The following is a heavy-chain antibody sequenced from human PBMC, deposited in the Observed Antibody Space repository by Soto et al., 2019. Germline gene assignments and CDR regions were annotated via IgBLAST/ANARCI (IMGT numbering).Heavy chain of an antibody. D-gene: IGHD2-2*01. V-gene: IGHV1-8*01. Sequence: GASVKVSCKASGYTFTSYDINWVRQATGQGLEWMGWMNPNSGNTGYAQKFQGRVTMTRNTSISTAYMELSSLRSEDTAVYYCARGKIVLVPAAIELRFDPWGQGTLVTVSS. CDR1: GYTFTSYD. J-gene: IGHJ5*02. CDR2: MNPNSGNT. CDR3: ARGKIVLVPAAIELRFDP.